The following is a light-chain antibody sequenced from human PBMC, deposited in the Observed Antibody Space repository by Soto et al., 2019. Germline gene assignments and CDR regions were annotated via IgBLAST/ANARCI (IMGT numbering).Light chain of an antibody. CDR1: SSDVGGYNY. Sequence: QSVLTQPPSASGSPGQSVTISCTGTSSDVGGYNYVSWYQQHPGKAPKLMIYEVSKRPSGVPDRFSGSKSGNTASLTVSGLQAEDVADYYCSSYAGNNKLMFGGRTQLTVL. J-gene: IGLJ3*02. CDR2: EVS. V-gene: IGLV2-8*01. CDR3: SSYAGNNKLM.